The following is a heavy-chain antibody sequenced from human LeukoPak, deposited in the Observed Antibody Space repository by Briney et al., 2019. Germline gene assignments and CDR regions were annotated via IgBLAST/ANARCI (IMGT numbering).Heavy chain of an antibody. V-gene: IGHV4-4*02. CDR1: GGSISSSNW. J-gene: IGHJ4*02. D-gene: IGHD3-22*01. CDR3: ARDSSYYDSSLDY. CDR2: IYHSGST. Sequence: SETLSLTCAVSGGSISSSNWWSWVRQPPGKGLEWIGEIYHSGSTNYNPSLKSRVTISVDKSKNQFSLKLSSVTAADTAVYYCARDSSYYDSSLDYWGQGTLVTVSS.